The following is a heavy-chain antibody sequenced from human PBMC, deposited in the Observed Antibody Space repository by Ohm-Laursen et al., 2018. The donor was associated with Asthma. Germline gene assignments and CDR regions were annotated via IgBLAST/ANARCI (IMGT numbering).Heavy chain of an antibody. CDR2: ISYDGSNK. CDR1: GFTFSSYG. J-gene: IGHJ4*02. Sequence: SLRLSCSASGFTFSSYGMHWVRQAPGKGLEWVAVISYDGSNKYYADSVNGRFTVSRDDSKNTLYLQMNSLRPDDTAVYYCARDVMEWYLPAFDFWGQGTLVTVSS. CDR3: ARDVMEWYLPAFDF. V-gene: IGHV3-30*03. D-gene: IGHD3-3*01.